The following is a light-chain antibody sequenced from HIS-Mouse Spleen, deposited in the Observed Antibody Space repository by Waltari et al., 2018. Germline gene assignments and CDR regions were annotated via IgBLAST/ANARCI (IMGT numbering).Light chain of an antibody. CDR1: SSAVGGYNY. J-gene: IGLJ2*01. CDR3: CSYAGSYPVV. V-gene: IGLV2-11*01. CDR2: EVS. Sequence: QSALTQPRSLSGSPGQSVTIPCPGTSSAVGGYNYGSWDQPPPGKAHKPMIYEVSKRPSGVPDRFSGSKSGNTASLTISGLQAEDEADYYCCSYAGSYPVVFGGGTKLTVL.